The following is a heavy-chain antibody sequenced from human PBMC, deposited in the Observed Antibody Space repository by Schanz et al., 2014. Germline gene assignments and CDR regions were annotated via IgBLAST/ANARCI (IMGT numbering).Heavy chain of an antibody. J-gene: IGHJ5*02. CDR3: ARAGYDADNWFDP. D-gene: IGHD2-2*01. CDR1: GFSFSDYY. V-gene: IGHV3-11*04. CDR2: ISSASSTI. Sequence: QVHLLASGGGLVEPGGSLRLSCAASGFSFSDYYMSWIRQAPGKGLEWVSYISSASSTINYADSVKGRFTISRDNAKNSLFLQMNSLRAEDTAVYYCARAGYDADNWFDPWGQGTLXTVSS.